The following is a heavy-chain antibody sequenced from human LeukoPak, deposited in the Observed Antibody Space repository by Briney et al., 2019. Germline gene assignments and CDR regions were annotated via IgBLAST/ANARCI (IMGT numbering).Heavy chain of an antibody. J-gene: IGHJ4*02. CDR3: ARRGITMIVVSPLVFDY. D-gene: IGHD3-22*01. CDR1: GGSFSGYY. V-gene: IGHV4-34*01. CDR2: INHSGST. Sequence: SETLSLTCAVYGGSFSGYYWSWIRQPPGKGLEWIGEINHSGSTNYNPSLKSRVTISVDTSKNQFSLKLSSVTAADTAVYYCARRGITMIVVSPLVFDYWGQGTLVTASS.